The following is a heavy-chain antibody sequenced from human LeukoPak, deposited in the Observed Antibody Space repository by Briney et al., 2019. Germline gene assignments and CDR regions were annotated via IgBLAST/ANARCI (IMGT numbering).Heavy chain of an antibody. V-gene: IGHV1-2*02. CDR1: GYTFTGYY. Sequence: GASVTVSCKASGYTFTGYYMHWVRQAPGQGLEWMGWINPNSGGTNYAQKFQGRVTMTRDTSISTAYMELSRLRSDDTAVYYCARDLLGYCSSTSCYAGLLFDYWGRGTLVTVSS. CDR2: INPNSGGT. CDR3: ARDLLGYCSSTSCYAGLLFDY. D-gene: IGHD2-2*01. J-gene: IGHJ4*02.